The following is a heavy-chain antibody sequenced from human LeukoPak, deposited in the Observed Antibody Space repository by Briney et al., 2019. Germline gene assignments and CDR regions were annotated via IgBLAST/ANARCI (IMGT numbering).Heavy chain of an antibody. CDR1: GGSISSSSYY. CDR2: IYYSGST. D-gene: IGHD2-21*02. CDR3: ARARIVVVTAIPPPPSWFDP. Sequence: SETLSLTCTVSGGSISSSSYYWGWIRQHPGKGLEWIGYIYYSGSTYYNPSLKSRVTISVDTSKNQFSLKLSSVTAADTAVYYCARARIVVVTAIPPPPSWFDPWGQGTLVTVSS. V-gene: IGHV4-31*03. J-gene: IGHJ5*02.